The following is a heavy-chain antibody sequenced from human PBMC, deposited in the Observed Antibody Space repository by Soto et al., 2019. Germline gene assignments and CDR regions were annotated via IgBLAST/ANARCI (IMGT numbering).Heavy chain of an antibody. CDR2: ISSSSSYI. J-gene: IGHJ4*02. CDR1: GFTFSSYS. Sequence: EVQLVESGGGLVKPGGSLRLSCAASGFTFSSYSMNWVRQAPGKGLEWVSSISSSSSYIYYADSVKGRFTISRDNAKNSLYRQMNSLRAEDTAVYYCARDPDSSSGYFDYWGQGTLVTVSS. V-gene: IGHV3-21*01. CDR3: ARDPDSSSGYFDY. D-gene: IGHD6-13*01.